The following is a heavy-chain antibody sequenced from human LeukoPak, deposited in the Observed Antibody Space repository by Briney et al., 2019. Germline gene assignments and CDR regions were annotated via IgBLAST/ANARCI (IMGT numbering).Heavy chain of an antibody. CDR1: GGSISSSSYY. CDR2: IYYSGST. V-gene: IGHV4-39*01. CDR3: ARRNKAVPGDAFDM. J-gene: IGHJ3*02. Sequence: SETLSLTCTVSGGSISSSSYYWGWIRQPPGKGLEWIGNIYYSGSTYYNPSLKSRITISVDTSTNQFSLKLRSVTAADTAVFYCARRNKAVPGDAFDMWGQGTMVTVSS. D-gene: IGHD6-19*01.